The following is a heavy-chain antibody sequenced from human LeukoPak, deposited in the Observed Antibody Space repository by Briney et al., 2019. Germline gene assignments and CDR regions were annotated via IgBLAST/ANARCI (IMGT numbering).Heavy chain of an antibody. J-gene: IGHJ4*02. CDR1: GYTFTSYA. CDR2: INAGNGNT. CDR3: ARDIAAAGYLFDY. D-gene: IGHD6-13*01. V-gene: IGHV1-3*01. Sequence: ASVKVSCKASGYTFTSYAMHWVRQAPGQRLEWMGWINAGNGNTKYSQKFQGRVTITRDTSASTAYVELSSLRSEDTAVYYCARDIAAAGYLFDYWGQGTLVTVSS.